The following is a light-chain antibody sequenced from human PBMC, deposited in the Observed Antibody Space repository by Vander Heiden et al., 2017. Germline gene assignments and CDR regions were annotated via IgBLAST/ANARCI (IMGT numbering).Light chain of an antibody. V-gene: IGLV1-44*01. CDR3: AAWDDSLNGYV. CDR1: SSNIGSNT. CDR2: SNN. J-gene: IGLJ1*01. Sequence: QSVLTQPPSASATPGQRDTIPCSGSSSNIGSNTVHWYQQLPGTAPKLLIYSNNQRPSGVPDRFSGSKSGTSASLAISGLQSEDEADYYCAAWDDSLNGYVFGTGTKVTVL.